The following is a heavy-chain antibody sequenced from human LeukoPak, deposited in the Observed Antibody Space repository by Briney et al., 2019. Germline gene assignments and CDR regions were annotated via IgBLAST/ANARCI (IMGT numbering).Heavy chain of an antibody. CDR2: INHSGST. D-gene: IGHD3-10*01. CDR3: ARGTMVRGVSYYFDY. Sequence: SETLSLTCAVYGGSFSGYYWSWIRQPPGKGLEWIGEINHSGSTNYNPSLKSRVTISVDTTKNQFSLELSSVTPADTAVYYCARGTMVRGVSYYFDYWGQGTLVTVSS. J-gene: IGHJ4*02. CDR1: GGSFSGYY. V-gene: IGHV4-34*01.